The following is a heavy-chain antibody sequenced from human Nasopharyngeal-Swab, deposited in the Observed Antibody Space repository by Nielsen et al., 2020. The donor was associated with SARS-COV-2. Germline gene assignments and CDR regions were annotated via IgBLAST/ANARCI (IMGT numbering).Heavy chain of an antibody. V-gene: IGHV4-34*01. J-gene: IGHJ3*02. Sequence: SETLSLTCAVYGGSFSGYYWSWIRQPPGKGLEWIGEINHSGSTNYNSSLKSRVTISVDTSKNQFSLKLSSVTAADTAVYYCARWLGRYCSSTSCYAGAFDIWGQGTMVTVSS. CDR3: ARWLGRYCSSTSCYAGAFDI. CDR1: GGSFSGYY. CDR2: INHSGST. D-gene: IGHD2-2*01.